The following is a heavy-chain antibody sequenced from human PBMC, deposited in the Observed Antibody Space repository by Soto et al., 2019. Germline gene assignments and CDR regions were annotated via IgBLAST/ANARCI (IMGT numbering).Heavy chain of an antibody. D-gene: IGHD3-10*01. V-gene: IGHV3-21*01. CDR2: ISSSSSYI. J-gene: IGHJ3*01. CDR1: GFTFSSYS. Sequence: GGPLRLSCAASGFTFSSYSMNWVRQAPGKGLEWVSSISSSSSYIYYADSVKGRFTISRDNAKNSLYLQMNSLRAEDTAVYYCARDLRPAVRIFVLWGQGTMVTVSS. CDR3: ARDLRPAVRIFVL.